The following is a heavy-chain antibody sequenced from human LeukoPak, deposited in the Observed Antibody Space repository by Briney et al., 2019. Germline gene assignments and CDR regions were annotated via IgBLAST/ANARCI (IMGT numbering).Heavy chain of an antibody. Sequence: GGSLRLSCAASGFTVSSNYMSWVRQAPGKGLEWVSIIYSGGTTYYADSVKGRFTISRDNSKNTLYLQMNSLRAEDTAVYYCASASYDSSGYYVHPYDYWGQGTLVTISS. CDR1: GFTVSSNY. D-gene: IGHD3-22*01. CDR2: IYSGGTT. V-gene: IGHV3-53*01. J-gene: IGHJ4*02. CDR3: ASASYDSSGYYVHPYDY.